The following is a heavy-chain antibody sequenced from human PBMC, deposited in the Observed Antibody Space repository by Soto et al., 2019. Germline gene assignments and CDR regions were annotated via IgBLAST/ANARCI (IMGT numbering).Heavy chain of an antibody. CDR2: IYYSGST. Sequence: SETLSLTCTVSGASIGSSYWSWIRQPPGKGLEWIGYIYYSGSTYYNPSLKSRVTISIDTSKNQFSLKLSSVTAADTAVYYCARGWNYGHNWFDPWGQGTLVTVSS. V-gene: IGHV4-59*08. D-gene: IGHD1-7*01. CDR3: ARGWNYGHNWFDP. J-gene: IGHJ5*02. CDR1: GASIGSSY.